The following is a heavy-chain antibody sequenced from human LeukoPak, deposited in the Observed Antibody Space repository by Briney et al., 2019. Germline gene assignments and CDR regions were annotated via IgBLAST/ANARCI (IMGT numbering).Heavy chain of an antibody. CDR3: AKGLTALVY. CDR1: GGSFSVYY. V-gene: IGHV4-34*01. Sequence: PSETLSLTCAVYGGSFSVYYWIWIRQPPGKGLEWIGEINHSGSTNYNTSLKSRVTISVDTSKNQFSLKLSFVTAADTAVYYCAKGLTALVYWGQGTLVTVSS. J-gene: IGHJ4*02. CDR2: INHSGST. D-gene: IGHD4/OR15-4a*01.